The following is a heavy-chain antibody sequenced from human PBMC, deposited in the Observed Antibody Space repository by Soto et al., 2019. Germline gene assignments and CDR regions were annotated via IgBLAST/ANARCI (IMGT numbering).Heavy chain of an antibody. Sequence: GESLKISCKGSGYSFAGYWITWVRQKPGKGLEWMGRIDPSDSQTYYSPSFRGHVTISATKSITTVFLQWSSPRASDTAMYYCAASIFYYGMDVWGQGTTVTVSS. CDR1: GYSFAGYW. CDR3: AASIFYYGMDV. V-gene: IGHV5-10-1*01. CDR2: IDPSDSQT. J-gene: IGHJ6*02.